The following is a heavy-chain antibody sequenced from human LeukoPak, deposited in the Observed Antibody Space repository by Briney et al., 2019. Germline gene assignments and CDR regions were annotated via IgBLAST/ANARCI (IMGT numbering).Heavy chain of an antibody. J-gene: IGHJ3*02. D-gene: IGHD1-26*01. Sequence: GGSLRLSCAASGFTFSSYAMHWVRRAPGKGLEYVSAISSNGGSAYYANSVKGRFTISRDNSKNTLYLQMGSLRAEDMAVYYCARDRAPSWEYDAFDIWGQGTMVTVSS. CDR1: GFTFSSYA. CDR3: ARDRAPSWEYDAFDI. CDR2: ISSNGGSA. V-gene: IGHV3-64*01.